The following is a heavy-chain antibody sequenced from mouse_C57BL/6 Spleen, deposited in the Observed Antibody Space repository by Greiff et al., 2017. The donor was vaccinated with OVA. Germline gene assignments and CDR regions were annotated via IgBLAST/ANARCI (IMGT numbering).Heavy chain of an antibody. CDR1: GYTFTSYW. D-gene: IGHD3-3*01. CDR2: IHPNSGGT. J-gene: IGHJ3*01. V-gene: IGHV1-64*01. Sequence: QVQLQQPGAELVKPGASVKLSCKASGYTFTSYWMHWVKQRPGQGLEWIGMIHPNSGGTNYHEKFKSKATLTVDKSSGTAYMQLSSLTSEDSAVYYCARGDPVAYWGQGTLVTVSA. CDR3: ARGDPVAY.